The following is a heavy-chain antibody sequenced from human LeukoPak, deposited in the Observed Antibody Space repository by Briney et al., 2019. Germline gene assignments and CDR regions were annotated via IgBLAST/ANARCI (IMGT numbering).Heavy chain of an antibody. Sequence: SLXLXXAXSGFTXXXNYMSWVRQAPGKGLEWVSVIYSGGSTYYADSVKGRFTISRDNSKNTLYLQMNSLRAEDTAVYYCARVYDFIDYWGQGTLVTVSS. V-gene: IGHV3-53*01. J-gene: IGHJ4*02. CDR2: IYSGGST. D-gene: IGHD3-3*01. CDR1: GFTXXXNY. CDR3: ARVYDFIDY.